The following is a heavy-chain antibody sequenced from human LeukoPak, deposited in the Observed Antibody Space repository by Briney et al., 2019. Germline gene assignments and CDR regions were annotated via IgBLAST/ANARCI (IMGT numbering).Heavy chain of an antibody. CDR1: GFTFSNAW. CDR2: ISGTGGSA. V-gene: IGHV3-23*01. D-gene: IGHD6-13*01. Sequence: PGGSLRLSCAASGFTFSNAWMSWVRQAPGKGLEWVSTISGTGGSAYNADSVKGRFTFSRDNSKNTLYLQMNSLRAEDTAVYYCAKHASGTGWFDPWGQGTLVTVSS. CDR3: AKHASGTGWFDP. J-gene: IGHJ5*02.